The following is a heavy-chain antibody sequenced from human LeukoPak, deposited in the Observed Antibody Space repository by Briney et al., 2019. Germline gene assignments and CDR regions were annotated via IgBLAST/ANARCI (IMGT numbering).Heavy chain of an antibody. CDR2: ISGSGGST. CDR3: AKVPGYSSGWYWFDP. D-gene: IGHD6-19*01. V-gene: IGHV3-23*01. CDR1: GFTFSSSN. Sequence: GGSLRLSCAASGFTFSSSNMSWVRQAPGKGLEWVSAISGSGGSTYYADSVKGRFTISRDNSKNTLYLQMNSLRAEDTAVYYCAKVPGYSSGWYWFDPWGQGTLVTVSS. J-gene: IGHJ5*02.